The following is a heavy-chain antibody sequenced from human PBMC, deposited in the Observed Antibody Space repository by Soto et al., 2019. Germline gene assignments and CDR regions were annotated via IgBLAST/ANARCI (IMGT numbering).Heavy chain of an antibody. D-gene: IGHD4-17*01. J-gene: IGHJ5*02. CDR2: FDPDEAET. Sequence: QVQLVQSGAEVKQPGASVKVSCKVSGYTLNEVAMHWVRQAPGKGLEWMGGFDPDEAETIYAQHFQGRVTMSEDTSTATVYMELISLRSEDTALYFCTTYHGDYNFDHWGQGTLVTVSS. V-gene: IGHV1-24*01. CDR3: TTYHGDYNFDH. CDR1: GYTLNEVA.